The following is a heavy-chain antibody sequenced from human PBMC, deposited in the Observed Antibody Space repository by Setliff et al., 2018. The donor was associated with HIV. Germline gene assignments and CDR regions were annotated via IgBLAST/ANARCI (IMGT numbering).Heavy chain of an antibody. CDR3: ARVEAKVRGATYGMDV. CDR2: IYYSGTT. D-gene: IGHD3-10*01. CDR1: GDSISSHY. J-gene: IGHJ6*02. V-gene: IGHV4-59*11. Sequence: PSETLSLTCNVSGDSISSHYWSWIRQPPGKGLEWIGTIYYSGTTISNPSLKSRVTISVDTSKNQFSLNLNPVTAADTAVYYCARVEAKVRGATYGMDVWGQGTKVTVSS.